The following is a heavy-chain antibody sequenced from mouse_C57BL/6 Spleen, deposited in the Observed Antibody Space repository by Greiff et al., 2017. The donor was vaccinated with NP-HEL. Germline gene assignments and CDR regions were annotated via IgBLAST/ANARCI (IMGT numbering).Heavy chain of an antibody. CDR3: ANTVVADYYAMDY. CDR2: ISYDGSN. CDR1: GYSITSGYY. D-gene: IGHD1-1*01. J-gene: IGHJ4*01. Sequence: EVKLQESGPGLVKPSQSLSLTCSVTGYSITSGYYWNWIRQFPGNKLEWMGYISYDGSNNYNPSLKNRISITRDTSKNQFFLKLNSVTTEDTATYYCANTVVADYYAMDYWGQGTSVTVSS. V-gene: IGHV3-6*01.